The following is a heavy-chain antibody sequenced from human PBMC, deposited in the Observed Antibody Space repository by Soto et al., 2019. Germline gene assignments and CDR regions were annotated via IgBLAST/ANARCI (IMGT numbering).Heavy chain of an antibody. CDR2: ICTGGASP. CDR3: AKDPDSMTRYFDY. Sequence: EVQLLESGGGLVQPGGSLRLSCAASGFSFSNYPMSWVRQAPGKGLEWVSGICTGGASPYYRDSLNGRFTISRDKSKKTLYLQMNALRAGDTVIYYCAKDPDSMTRYFDYWGQGTLVTLSS. J-gene: IGHJ4*02. CDR1: GFSFSNYP. D-gene: IGHD3-22*01. V-gene: IGHV3-23*01.